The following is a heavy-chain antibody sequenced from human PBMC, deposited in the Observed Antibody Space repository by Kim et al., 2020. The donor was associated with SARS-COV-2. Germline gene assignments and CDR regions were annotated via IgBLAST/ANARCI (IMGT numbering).Heavy chain of an antibody. CDR2: IDYSGST. CDR3: ARGDVWYFEL. CDR1: GGSISTYY. J-gene: IGHJ2*01. V-gene: IGHV4-59*13. D-gene: IGHD2-21*01. Sequence: SETLSLTCTVSGGSISTYYWSWIRQPPGKGLEWIGYIDYSGSTNYNPSLKSRVIISVDTSKNQFSLNLISVTAADTAVYYCARGDVWYFELWGRGTLVTVSS.